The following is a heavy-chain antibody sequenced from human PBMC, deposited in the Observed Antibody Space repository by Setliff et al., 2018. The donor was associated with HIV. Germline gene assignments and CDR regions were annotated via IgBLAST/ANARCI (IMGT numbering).Heavy chain of an antibody. Sequence: TLSLTCTVSGDPIFIGGYYWSWIRQHPGGGLEWIGYIYHTGKTYYNPSLQSRIITSLDMSQNQFSLKLSSVTAADTAVYYCAKEGNSVDNWLDPWGPGTLVTVSS. CDR2: IYHTGKT. D-gene: IGHD1-26*01. CDR3: AKEGNSVDNWLDP. J-gene: IGHJ5*02. V-gene: IGHV4-31*03. CDR1: GDPIFIGGYY.